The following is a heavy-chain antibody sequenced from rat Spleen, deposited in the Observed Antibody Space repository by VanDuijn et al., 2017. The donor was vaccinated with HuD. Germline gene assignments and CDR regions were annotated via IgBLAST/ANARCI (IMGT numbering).Heavy chain of an antibody. D-gene: IGHD1-5*01. CDR3: ARAYRYNCYWYFDF. CDR2: ISYSGST. J-gene: IGHJ1*01. CDR1: GYSITNNY. V-gene: IGHV3-1*01. Sequence: EVQLQESGPGLVKPSQSLSLTCSVTGYSITNNYWGWIRKFPGNKMEWMGYISYSGSTSYNPSLKSRISITRDTSKNQFFLQLNSVTTEDTSTHYCARAYRYNCYWYFDFWGPGTMVTVSS.